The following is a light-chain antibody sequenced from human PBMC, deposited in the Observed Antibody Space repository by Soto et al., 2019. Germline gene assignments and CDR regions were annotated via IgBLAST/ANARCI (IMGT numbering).Light chain of an antibody. Sequence: DIQMTQSPSTLSAGVGDRVTITCRASQSISTYLNWYQQKPGKAPNLLIYAASSLQSGVPSRFSGGGSGTDFTLTINTLQPEDFATYFCQQCYSSPRTFGQGTKVEIK. CDR3: QQCYSSPRT. CDR2: AAS. V-gene: IGKV1-39*01. J-gene: IGKJ1*01. CDR1: QSISTY.